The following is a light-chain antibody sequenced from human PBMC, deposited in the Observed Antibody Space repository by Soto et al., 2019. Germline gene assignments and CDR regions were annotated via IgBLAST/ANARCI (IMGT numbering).Light chain of an antibody. Sequence: QSALTQPASVSGSPGQSITISCTGTSGDVGSYNLVSWYQQHPGKAPKLMIYEGSKRPSGVSNRFSGSKSGNTASLTISGLQAEDEADYYCCSYAGSLAVFGGGTQLTVL. CDR2: EGS. J-gene: IGLJ7*01. CDR3: CSYAGSLAV. V-gene: IGLV2-23*01. CDR1: SGDVGSYNL.